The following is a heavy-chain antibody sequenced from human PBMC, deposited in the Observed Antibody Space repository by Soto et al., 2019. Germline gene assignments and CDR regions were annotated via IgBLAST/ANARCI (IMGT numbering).Heavy chain of an antibody. D-gene: IGHD5-18*01. J-gene: IGHJ4*02. CDR1: GFTFSSYG. V-gene: IGHV3-30*18. Sequence: GGSLRLSCAASGFTFSSYGMHWVRQAPGKGLEWVAVISYDGSNKYYADSVKGRFTISRDNSKNTLYLQMNSLRAEDTAVYYCAKALEGRYSYGQCFDYWGQGTLVTVSS. CDR3: AKALEGRYSYGQCFDY. CDR2: ISYDGSNK.